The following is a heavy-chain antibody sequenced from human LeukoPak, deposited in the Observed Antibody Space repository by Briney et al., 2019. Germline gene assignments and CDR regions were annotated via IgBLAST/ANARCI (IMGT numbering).Heavy chain of an antibody. V-gene: IGHV4-34*01. Sequence: SETLSLTCTVSGGSISSYYWTWIRQPPGKGLEWIGEMSHSGYPNYNPSLKSRVAISVDTSKNQFSLNLTSVTAADTAVYYCARPRLLYGSGPILVWGQGNLVTVSS. CDR3: ARPRLLYGSGPILV. D-gene: IGHD3-10*01. CDR1: GGSISSYY. CDR2: MSHSGYP. J-gene: IGHJ4*02.